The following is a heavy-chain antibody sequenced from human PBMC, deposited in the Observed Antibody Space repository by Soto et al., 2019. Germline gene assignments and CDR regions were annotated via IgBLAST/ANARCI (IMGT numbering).Heavy chain of an antibody. J-gene: IGHJ6*02. CDR3: AKDPLDTAMVDYYYGMDV. V-gene: IGHV3-30*18. CDR2: ISYDGSNK. Sequence: GGSLRLSCAASGFTFSSYGMPWVRQAPGKGLEWVAVISYDGSNKYYADSVKGRFTISRDNSKNTLYLQMNSLRAEDTAVYYCAKDPLDTAMVDYYYGMDVWGQGPTVTVSS. CDR1: GFTFSSYG. D-gene: IGHD5-18*01.